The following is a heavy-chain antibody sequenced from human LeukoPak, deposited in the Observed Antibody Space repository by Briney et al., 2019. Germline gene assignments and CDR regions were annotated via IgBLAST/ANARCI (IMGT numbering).Heavy chain of an antibody. V-gene: IGHV3-53*01. CDR3: ARQDIVVVPAARNYYYGMDV. J-gene: IGHJ6*02. CDR1: GFTVSSNY. CDR2: IYSGGST. Sequence: GGSLRLSCAASGFTVSSNYMSRVRQAPGKGLEWVSVIYSGGSTYYADSVKGRFTISRDNSKNTLYLQMNSLRAEDTAVYYCARQDIVVVPAARNYYYGMDVWGQGTTVTVSS. D-gene: IGHD2-2*01.